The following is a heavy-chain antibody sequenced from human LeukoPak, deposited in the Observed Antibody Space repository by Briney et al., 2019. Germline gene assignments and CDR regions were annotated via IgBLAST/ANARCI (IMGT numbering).Heavy chain of an antibody. CDR3: ARVCCDYGDCFYAFDI. Sequence: GSLRLSCAASGFTFSSYSMNWVRQAPGKGLEWVSSISSSSSYIYYADSVKGRFTISRDNAKNSLYLQMNSLRAEDTAVYYCARVCCDYGDCFYAFDIWGQGTMVTVSS. V-gene: IGHV3-21*01. J-gene: IGHJ3*02. CDR1: GFTFSSYS. CDR2: ISSSSSYI. D-gene: IGHD4-17*01.